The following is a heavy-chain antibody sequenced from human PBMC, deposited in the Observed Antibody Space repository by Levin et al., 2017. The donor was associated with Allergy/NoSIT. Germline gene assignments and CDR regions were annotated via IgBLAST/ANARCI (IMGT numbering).Heavy chain of an antibody. CDR2: INHNGTT. CDR1: GGSFSGYY. CDR3: AREGDRSAYEY. V-gene: IGHV4-34*01. Sequence: PSETLSLTCAVYGGSFSGYYWTWIRQSQEKGLEWIGEINHNGTTSHNPSLRSRITIAVDTSKNQFSLRLTSVTAADTGVYYCAREGDRSAYEYWGQGTLVTVSS. D-gene: IGHD3-16*01. J-gene: IGHJ4*02.